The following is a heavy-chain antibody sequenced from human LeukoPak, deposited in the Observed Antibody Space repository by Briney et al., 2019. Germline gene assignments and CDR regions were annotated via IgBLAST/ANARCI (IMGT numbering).Heavy chain of an antibody. Sequence: PGGSLRLSCTASGFTFSSYAMSWVRQAPGKGLEWVSTITSGGSTYYADSVKGRFTISREHSKNTLYLQMNSLRAEDTAVYYCAKGAATAGILDYWGQGTLVTVSS. V-gene: IGHV3-23*01. CDR3: AKGAATAGILDY. J-gene: IGHJ4*02. D-gene: IGHD6-13*01. CDR1: GFTFSSYA. CDR2: ITSGGST.